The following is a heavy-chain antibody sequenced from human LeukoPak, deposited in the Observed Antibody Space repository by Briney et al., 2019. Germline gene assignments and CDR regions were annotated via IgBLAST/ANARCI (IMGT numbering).Heavy chain of an antibody. D-gene: IGHD3-9*01. CDR3: AKAPHYDILTGTNWFDP. CDR1: GFTFSSYA. V-gene: IGHV3-23*01. CDR2: ISGSGGST. Sequence: GGSLTPSCAACGFTFSSYAMRWVRQPRGKGRGWVSAISGSGGSTYYADSVKGRFTISRDNSKNTLYLKMNSLRAEEMAVYYCAKAPHYDILTGTNWFDPWGQGTLVTVSS. J-gene: IGHJ5*02.